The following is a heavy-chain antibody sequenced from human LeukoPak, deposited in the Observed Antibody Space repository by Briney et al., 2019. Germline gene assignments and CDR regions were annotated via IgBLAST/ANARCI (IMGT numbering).Heavy chain of an antibody. CDR2: MNPNSGNT. V-gene: IGHV1-8*03. CDR3: ARDRGYCSSTSCYNLFPDY. Sequence: ASVKVSCKASGYTFTSYDINWVRQATGQGLEWMGWMNPNSGNTGYAQKFQGRVTITRNTSISTAYMELSSLRSEDTAVYYCARDRGYCSSTSCYNLFPDYWGQGTLVTVSS. D-gene: IGHD2-2*02. J-gene: IGHJ4*02. CDR1: GYTFTSYD.